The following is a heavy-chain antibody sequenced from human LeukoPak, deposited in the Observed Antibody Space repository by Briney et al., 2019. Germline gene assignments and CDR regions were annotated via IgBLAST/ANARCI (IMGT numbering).Heavy chain of an antibody. CDR2: LYHSGST. Sequence: SKTLSLTCTVSSYSISSGYYWGWIRPPPGNGLEWIGKLYHSGSTYYNPSLKSRVTISVDTSKNQFSLKLSSVTAADTAVYYCARAPIPATFDFWGQGTLVTVSS. J-gene: IGHJ4*02. CDR3: ARAPIPATFDF. V-gene: IGHV4-38-2*02. D-gene: IGHD2-2*01. CDR1: SYSISSGYY.